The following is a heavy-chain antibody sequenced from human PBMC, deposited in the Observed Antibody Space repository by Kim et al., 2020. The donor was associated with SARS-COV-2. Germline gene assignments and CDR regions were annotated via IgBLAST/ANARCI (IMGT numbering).Heavy chain of an antibody. CDR1: GFTFSSYA. CDR3: AKDHYPNWNPPPFDY. J-gene: IGHJ4*02. CDR2: ISGSGGST. V-gene: IGHV3-23*01. D-gene: IGHD1-20*01. Sequence: GGSLRLSCAASGFTFSSYAMSWVRQAPGKGLEWVSAISGSGGSTYYADSVKGRFTISRDNSKNTLYLQMNSLRAEDTAVYYCAKDHYPNWNPPPFDYWGQGTLVTVSS.